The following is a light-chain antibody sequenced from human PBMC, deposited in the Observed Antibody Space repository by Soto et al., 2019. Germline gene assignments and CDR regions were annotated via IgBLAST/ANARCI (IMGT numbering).Light chain of an antibody. Sequence: DIQMTQSPSSVSASVGDRVTISCRASEDINSRLAWYQQKPGNAPKLLIYAAFILQSGVPSRFSGYRSGTDFTLSISSLQPEDFATYYCQQADSFPITFGQGTRLEIK. J-gene: IGKJ5*01. CDR2: AAF. CDR1: EDINSR. CDR3: QQADSFPIT. V-gene: IGKV1-12*01.